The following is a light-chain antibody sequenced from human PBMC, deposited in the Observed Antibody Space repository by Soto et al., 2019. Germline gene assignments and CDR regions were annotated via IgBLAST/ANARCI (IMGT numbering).Light chain of an antibody. CDR1: QSISSY. J-gene: IGKJ2*01. V-gene: IGKV1-39*01. CDR2: AAS. CDR3: QQSYSIPFT. Sequence: DIQMTQSPSSLSASVGDRVTITCRASQSISSYLNWYQQKPRKAPELLIYAASSLQSGVPSRFSVSGSGTDFTLPISSLQPEYFATYYCQQSYSIPFTFGQGNSLEIK.